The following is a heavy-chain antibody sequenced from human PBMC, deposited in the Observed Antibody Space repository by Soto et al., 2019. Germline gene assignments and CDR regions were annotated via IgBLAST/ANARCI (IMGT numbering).Heavy chain of an antibody. CDR1: GFTFSGYA. CDR2: ISGSGGST. CDR3: AKDLYYGDHTIAIDY. D-gene: IGHD4-17*01. J-gene: IGHJ4*02. Sequence: GGSLRLSCAASGFTFSGYAMSWVRQAPGKGLEWVSAISGSGGSTYYADSVKGRFTISRDNPKNTLYLQMNSLRAEDTAVYYCAKDLYYGDHTIAIDYWGQGTLVTVSS. V-gene: IGHV3-23*01.